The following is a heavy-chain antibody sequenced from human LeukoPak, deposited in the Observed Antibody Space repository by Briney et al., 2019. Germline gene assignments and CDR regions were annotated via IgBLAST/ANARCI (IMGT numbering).Heavy chain of an antibody. J-gene: IGHJ4*02. CDR3: AADLAVAELAFDY. D-gene: IGHD6-19*01. Sequence: ASVKVSCKASGFTFTSSAVQWVRQARGQRLEWIGWNVVGSGNTNYAQKFQERVTITRDMSTSTAYMELSSLRSEDTAVYYCAADLAVAELAFDYWGQGTLVTVSS. CDR1: GFTFTSSA. V-gene: IGHV1-58*01. CDR2: NVVGSGNT.